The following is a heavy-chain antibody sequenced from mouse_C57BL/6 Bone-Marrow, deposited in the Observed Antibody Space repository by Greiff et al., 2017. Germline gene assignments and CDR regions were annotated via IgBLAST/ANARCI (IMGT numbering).Heavy chain of an antibody. D-gene: IGHD1-1*01. Sequence: VQLQQSGPELVKPGASVKISCKASGYSFTDYNMNWVKQSNGKSLEWIGVINPNYGTTSYNQKFKGKATLTVDQSSSTAYMQINSLTSEDSAVYYCASYYYGSSYGFDYWGQGTTLTVSS. J-gene: IGHJ2*01. CDR2: INPNYGTT. V-gene: IGHV1-39*01. CDR3: ASYYYGSSYGFDY. CDR1: GYSFTDYN.